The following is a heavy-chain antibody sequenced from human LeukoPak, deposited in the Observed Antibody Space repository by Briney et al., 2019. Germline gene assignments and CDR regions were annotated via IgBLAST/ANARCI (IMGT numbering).Heavy chain of an antibody. CDR3: ARKNYCSGGSCYSRGWFDP. D-gene: IGHD2-15*01. V-gene: IGHV1-46*01. CDR2: INPSGGST. CDR1: GYTFTSYY. Sequence: ASVKVSCKASGYTFTSYYMHWVRQAPGQGLEWMGIINPSGGSTSYAQKFQGRVTMTRDTSTSTVYMELSSLRSEDTAVYYCARKNYCSGGSCYSRGWFDPWGQGTLVTVSS. J-gene: IGHJ5*02.